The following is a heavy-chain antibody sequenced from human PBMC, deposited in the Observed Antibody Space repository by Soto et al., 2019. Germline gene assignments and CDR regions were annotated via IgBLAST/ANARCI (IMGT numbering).Heavy chain of an antibody. Sequence: GASVKVSCTASGYTFTSYDINWVRQATGQGLEWMGWMNPNSGNTGYAQKFQGRVTMTRNTSISTAYMELSSLRSEDTAVYYCAGSSGYYEPYGMDVWGQGTTVTVSS. J-gene: IGHJ6*02. CDR3: AGSSGYYEPYGMDV. V-gene: IGHV1-8*01. D-gene: IGHD3-22*01. CDR2: MNPNSGNT. CDR1: GYTFTSYD.